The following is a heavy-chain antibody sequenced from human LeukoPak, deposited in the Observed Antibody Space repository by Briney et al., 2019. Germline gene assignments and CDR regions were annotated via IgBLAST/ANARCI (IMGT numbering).Heavy chain of an antibody. J-gene: IGHJ4*02. D-gene: IGHD1-26*01. CDR1: GGSISSYY. V-gene: IGHV4-59*08. CDR2: IYYSGNT. Sequence: PSETLSLTCTVSGGSISSYYWSWLRQPPGKGLEWIGYIYYSGNTNYNPSLKSRVTISVDTSKNQFSLKLSSVTAADTAVYYCARHYSGYYFDYWGQGTLVTVSS. CDR3: ARHYSGYYFDY.